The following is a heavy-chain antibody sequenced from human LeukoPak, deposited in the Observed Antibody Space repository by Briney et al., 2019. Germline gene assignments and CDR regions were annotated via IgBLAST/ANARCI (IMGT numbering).Heavy chain of an antibody. CDR2: INQDGSAK. CDR3: TINSGSHP. V-gene: IGHV3-7*01. CDR1: GFSFSTYW. Sequence: PGGSLRLSCAASGFSFSTYWMSWVRQAPGKGLEWVANINQDGSAKYYVASVKGRFTISRDNTDNSLYLQMNSLRAEDTAVYYCTINSGSHPWGQGTLVTVSS. D-gene: IGHD1-26*01. J-gene: IGHJ5*02.